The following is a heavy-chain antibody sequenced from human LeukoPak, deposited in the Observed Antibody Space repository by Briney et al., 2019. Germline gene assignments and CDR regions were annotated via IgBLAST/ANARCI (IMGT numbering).Heavy chain of an antibody. CDR3: ARDPSPLAAMVSYYFDY. V-gene: IGHV1-69*04. J-gene: IGHJ4*02. Sequence: SVTVSCKASGGTFSSYAINWVRQAPGQGLEWMGRIIPTLGIANYAQKFQGRVTITADKSTSTAYMELSSLRSEDTAVYYCARDPSPLAAMVSYYFDYWGQGTLVTVSS. D-gene: IGHD5-18*01. CDR1: GGTFSSYA. CDR2: IIPTLGIA.